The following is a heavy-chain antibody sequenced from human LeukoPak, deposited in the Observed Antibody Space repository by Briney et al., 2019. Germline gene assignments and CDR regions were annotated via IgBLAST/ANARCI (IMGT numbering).Heavy chain of an antibody. Sequence: GGSLRLSCAASGFTFSSLAMSWVRQAPGKGLEWVSTISGSGGSTFYADSVKGRFTISRDNSHNTLYLQMNSLRAEDTAVYYCAKARDGYNYGARLIDYWGQGTLVTVSS. D-gene: IGHD5-24*01. V-gene: IGHV3-23*01. CDR1: GFTFSSLA. CDR3: AKARDGYNYGARLIDY. J-gene: IGHJ4*02. CDR2: ISGSGGST.